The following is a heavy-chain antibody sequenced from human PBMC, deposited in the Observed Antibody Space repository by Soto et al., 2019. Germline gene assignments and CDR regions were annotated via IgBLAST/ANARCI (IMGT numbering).Heavy chain of an antibody. Sequence: GGSLRLSCAASGFTVSSNYMSWVRQAPGKGLEWVSVIYSGGSTYYADSVKGRFTISRDNSKNTLYLQMNNLRAEDTAVYYCARDDYDILTGYSGPASDWGQGTLVTVS. J-gene: IGHJ4*02. V-gene: IGHV3-66*01. CDR2: IYSGGST. CDR1: GFTVSSNY. D-gene: IGHD3-9*01. CDR3: ARDDYDILTGYSGPASD.